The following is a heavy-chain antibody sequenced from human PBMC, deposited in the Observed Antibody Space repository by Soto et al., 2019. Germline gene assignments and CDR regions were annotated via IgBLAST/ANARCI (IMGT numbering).Heavy chain of an antibody. CDR1: GGSFSGYY. J-gene: IGHJ3*02. V-gene: IGHV4-34*01. CDR3: ANRKRYSSSGFKSHAFDI. Sequence: QVQLQQWGAGLLKPSETLSLTCAVSGGSFSGYYWSWIRQPPGKGLEWIGEINHSGSTNYNPSLKRRVPISVDTSKNQVSLKLSSVTAADTAFYYFANRKRYSSSGFKSHAFDIWGPGTMVTVSS. D-gene: IGHD6-13*01. CDR2: INHSGST.